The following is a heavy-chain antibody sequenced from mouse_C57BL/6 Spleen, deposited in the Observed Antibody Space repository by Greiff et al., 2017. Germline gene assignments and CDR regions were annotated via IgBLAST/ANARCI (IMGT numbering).Heavy chain of an antibody. CDR1: GYAFSSSW. V-gene: IGHV1-82*01. Sequence: VQLQQSGPELVKPGASVKISCKASGYAFSSSWMNWVKQRPGKGLEWIGRIYPGDGDTNYNGKFKGKATLTADKSSSTAYMQLSSLTSEDSAVYFCARRRDRYFDVWGTGTTVTVSS. CDR2: IYPGDGDT. CDR3: ARRRDRYFDV. J-gene: IGHJ1*03.